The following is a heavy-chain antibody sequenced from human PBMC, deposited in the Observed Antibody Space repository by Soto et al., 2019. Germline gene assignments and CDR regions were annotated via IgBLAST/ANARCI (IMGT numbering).Heavy chain of an antibody. CDR2: ISGSGTTI. Sequence: EVQLVESGGGLVQPGGSLRLSCAASGFTFSSYSMNWVRQAPGKGLEWLSFISGSGTTIHYADSVKGRFTISRDNAKNSLYLQMNSLRAEDTAVYYCARDVVVREEYWGQGTLVTVSS. J-gene: IGHJ4*02. V-gene: IGHV3-48*01. D-gene: IGHD2-21*01. CDR1: GFTFSSYS. CDR3: ARDVVVREEY.